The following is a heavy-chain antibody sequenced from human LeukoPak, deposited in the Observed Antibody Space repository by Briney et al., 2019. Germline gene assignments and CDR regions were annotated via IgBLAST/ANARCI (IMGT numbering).Heavy chain of an antibody. CDR1: GGTFSSYA. D-gene: IGHD5-18*01. CDR2: IIPILGIA. Sequence: SVKVSCKAPGGTFSSYAISWVRQAPGQGLEWMGRIIPILGIANYAQKFQGRVTITADKSTSTAYMELRSLRSEDTAVYYCAREAGYTGFDPWGQGTLVTVSS. J-gene: IGHJ5*02. CDR3: AREAGYTGFDP. V-gene: IGHV1-69*04.